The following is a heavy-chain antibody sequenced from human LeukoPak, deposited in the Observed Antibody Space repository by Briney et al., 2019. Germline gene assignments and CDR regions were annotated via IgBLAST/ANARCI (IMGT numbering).Heavy chain of an antibody. Sequence: PGGSLRLSCAASGFTVINNYMTWVRQAPGKGLEWVSHINIDSITVNYADPVKGRFTISRDNAKNSLCLQMNSLRAEDTAVYYCSTAKFDNWGQGTLVTVSS. J-gene: IGHJ4*02. CDR3: STAKFDN. V-gene: IGHV3-48*01. CDR2: INIDSITV. CDR1: GFTVINNY.